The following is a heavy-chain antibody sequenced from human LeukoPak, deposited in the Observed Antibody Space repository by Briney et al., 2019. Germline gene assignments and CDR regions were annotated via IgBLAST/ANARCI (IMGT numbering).Heavy chain of an antibody. CDR1: GGSFSGYY. CDR3: AGLRGYSYGYFDY. D-gene: IGHD5-18*01. CDR2: INHSGST. Sequence: SETLSLTCAVYGGSFSGYYWSWIRQPPGKGLEWIGEINHSGSTNYNPSLKRRGTISVDTSKNQFSLKRSSVTAADTAVYYCAGLRGYSYGYFDYWGQGTLVTVSS. J-gene: IGHJ4*02. V-gene: IGHV4-34*01.